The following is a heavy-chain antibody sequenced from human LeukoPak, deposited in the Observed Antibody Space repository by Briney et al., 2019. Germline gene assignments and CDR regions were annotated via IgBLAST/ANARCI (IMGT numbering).Heavy chain of an antibody. CDR1: GYSFTSYW. J-gene: IGHJ3*02. V-gene: IGHV5-51*01. CDR3: ARQYSAYYDDRSGQRAFDI. CDR2: IYPGDSDT. D-gene: IGHD3-22*01. Sequence: GESLKISCMVSGYSFTSYWIGWVRQMPGKGLEWMGIIYPGDSDTRYSPSFQGQVTISADKSISTAYLQLSTLKASDTAMYYCARQYSAYYDDRSGQRAFDIWGQGTMVTVSS.